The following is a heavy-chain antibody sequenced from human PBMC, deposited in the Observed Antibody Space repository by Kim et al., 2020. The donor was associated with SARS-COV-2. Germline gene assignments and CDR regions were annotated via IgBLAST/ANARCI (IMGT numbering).Heavy chain of an antibody. CDR3: GRERYSSGWYGMLDL. CDR2: ISQSGLT. V-gene: IGHV4-34*01. Sequence: SETLSLTCGVHGGSFNDYYWTWIRQFPGKGLEWIGEISQSGLTNYNPSLENRVIMSVDTAKKQLSLNLTSVSAADPAVYYCGRERYSSGWYGMLDLWGRGTLVTVSS. CDR1: GGSFNDYY. D-gene: IGHD6-13*01. J-gene: IGHJ2*01.